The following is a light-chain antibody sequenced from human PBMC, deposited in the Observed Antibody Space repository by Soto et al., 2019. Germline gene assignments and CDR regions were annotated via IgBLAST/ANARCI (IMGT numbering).Light chain of an antibody. Sequence: QSALTQPASVAGSPGQSITISCTGTSSDVGSYNLVSWYQQHPGKAPKLMIYEGSNRPSVVSNRFSGYKSGNTTSLTISGIQPEDEADYYCCSYAGATTVIFGGGTKLTVL. J-gene: IGLJ2*01. CDR1: SSDVGSYNL. CDR2: EGS. V-gene: IGLV2-23*01. CDR3: CSYAGATTVI.